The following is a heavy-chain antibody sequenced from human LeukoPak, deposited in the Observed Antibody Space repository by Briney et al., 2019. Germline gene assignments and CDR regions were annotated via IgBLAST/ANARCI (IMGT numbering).Heavy chain of an antibody. CDR1: GYCFTDYY. J-gene: IGHJ4*02. CDR3: ARADFIDAGPYLIGP. CDR2: INTKSGRT. V-gene: IGHV1-2*02. Sequence: ASVRVSCKTSGYCFTDYYIHWVRQAPGQGLEWMGWINTKSGRTSSARKFQGRVTMTRDPSITTVYMDMAWLTSDDTAIYFCARADFIDAGPYLIGPWGQGILVTVSS. D-gene: IGHD3-3*01.